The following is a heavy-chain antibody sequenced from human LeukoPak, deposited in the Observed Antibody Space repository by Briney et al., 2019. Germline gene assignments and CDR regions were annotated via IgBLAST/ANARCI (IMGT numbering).Heavy chain of an antibody. CDR3: ARAPSVVAATGFWFDP. J-gene: IGHJ5*02. D-gene: IGHD2-15*01. V-gene: IGHV4-59*01. CDR1: GGSISSYY. Sequence: PSETLSLTCTVSGGSISSYYWNWIRQPPGKGLEWIGYIYYSGTTNYNPSLKSRVSMSVDTSKNQFSLKLSSVTAADTAVYYCARAPSVVAATGFWFDPWGQGTLVTVSS. CDR2: IYYSGTT.